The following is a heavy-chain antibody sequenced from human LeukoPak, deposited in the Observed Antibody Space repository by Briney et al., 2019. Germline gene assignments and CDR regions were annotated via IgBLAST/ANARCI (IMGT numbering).Heavy chain of an antibody. D-gene: IGHD3-16*01. Sequence: PSETLSLTCTVSGGSISNYYWSWIRQPAGKGLEWIGRIYAGRNTDHNPSLKSRVTISVDTSKNQFSLKLSSVTAADTAVYYCARAGLDYDYGDNWGQGTLVTVSS. CDR3: ARAGLDYDYGDN. CDR1: GGSISNYY. J-gene: IGHJ4*02. V-gene: IGHV4-4*07. CDR2: IYAGRNT.